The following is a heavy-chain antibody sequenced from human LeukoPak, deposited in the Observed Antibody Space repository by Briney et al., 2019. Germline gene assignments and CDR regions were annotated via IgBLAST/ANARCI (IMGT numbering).Heavy chain of an antibody. CDR3: ARGGGYSWNYYGNDY. Sequence: GASVKVSCKASGYTFTSYDITWVRQAPGQGLEWMGRISGYNGNINYAQKFQGRVAMTTDTSTSTAYMDLRSLRSDDTAVYYCARGGGYSWNYYGNDYWGQGTLITVSS. V-gene: IGHV1-18*01. CDR1: GYTFTSYD. D-gene: IGHD1-7*01. CDR2: ISGYNGNI. J-gene: IGHJ4*02.